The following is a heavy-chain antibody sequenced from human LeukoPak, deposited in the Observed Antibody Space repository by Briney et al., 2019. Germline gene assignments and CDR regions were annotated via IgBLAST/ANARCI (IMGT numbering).Heavy chain of an antibody. Sequence: GGSLRLSCAASGFTFSDYYMSWIRQAPGKGLEWVSYISSSGSTIYYADSVKGRFTISRDNAKNSLYLQMNSLRAEDTALYYCARAKTGYSSSWYYDYWGQGTLVTVSS. J-gene: IGHJ4*02. V-gene: IGHV3-11*01. D-gene: IGHD6-13*01. CDR2: ISSSGSTI. CDR3: ARAKTGYSSSWYYDY. CDR1: GFTFSDYY.